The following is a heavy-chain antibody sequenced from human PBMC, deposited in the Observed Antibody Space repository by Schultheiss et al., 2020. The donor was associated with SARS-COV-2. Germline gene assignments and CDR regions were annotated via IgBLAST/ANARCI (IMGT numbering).Heavy chain of an antibody. CDR1: GYTFTSYG. V-gene: IGHV1-69*13. CDR3: ATFGDG. CDR2: IIPIFGTA. Sequence: SVKVSCKASGYTFTSYGISWVRQAPGQGLEWMGGIIPIFGTANYAQKFQDRLTITADESAATVYMDLSGLRSDDTAVYYCATFGDGWGQGTQVTVSS. J-gene: IGHJ4*02. D-gene: IGHD3-10*01.